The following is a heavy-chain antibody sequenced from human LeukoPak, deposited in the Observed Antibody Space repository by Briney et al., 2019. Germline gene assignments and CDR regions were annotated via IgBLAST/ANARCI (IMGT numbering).Heavy chain of an antibody. CDR2: FDPEDGAR. D-gene: IGHD5-18*01. CDR3: ATGYTYDYSLY. V-gene: IGHV1-24*01. Sequence: ASVKVSCKVSGDTVTGYSIHWVRQAPGHGLEWMGGFDPEDGARIFAQKFQGRVTMTEDTSTDTAYMDLSSLRSEDTAVYYCATGYTYDYSLYWGQGTLVTVSS. J-gene: IGHJ4*02. CDR1: GDTVTGYS.